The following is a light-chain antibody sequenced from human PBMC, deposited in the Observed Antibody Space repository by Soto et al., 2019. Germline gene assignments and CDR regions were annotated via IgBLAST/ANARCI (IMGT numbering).Light chain of an antibody. CDR1: QTVSSNF. V-gene: IGKV3-20*01. Sequence: EIVMTQSPGTLSLSPGERGTLSCLASQTVSSNFLAWYQQKPGQAPRLLIFDASSRATGIPDRFSGSGSGTDFTLTISRVEPEDFGVYYCLQFGSTPSTFGQGTRLEIK. CDR2: DAS. CDR3: LQFGSTPST. J-gene: IGKJ5*01.